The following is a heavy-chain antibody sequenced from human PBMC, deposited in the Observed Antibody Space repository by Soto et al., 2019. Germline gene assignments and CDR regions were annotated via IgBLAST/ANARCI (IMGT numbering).Heavy chain of an antibody. D-gene: IGHD3-16*01. V-gene: IGHV4-4*02. CDR1: GDSTSNSNW. CDR3: ARRIYGDWYFDR. J-gene: IGHJ2*01. Sequence: QVQLQESGPGRVKLSGTLSLTCAFSGDSTSNSNWWGWFRQPPGKGLEWIGEVHYRGSTKYNPSLKSRVTISIDTSKNQFSVKLSSVTAADTAMYYCARRIYGDWYFDRWGRGTLVTVTS. CDR2: VHYRGST.